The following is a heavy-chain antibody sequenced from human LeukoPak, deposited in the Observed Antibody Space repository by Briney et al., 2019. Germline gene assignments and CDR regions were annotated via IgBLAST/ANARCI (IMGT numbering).Heavy chain of an antibody. Sequence: SGTLSLTCTVSGGSISSYYWSWIRQPPGKGLEWIGYIYYSGSTNYNPSLKTRVTISVDTSKNRFSLKLSPVTAADTAVYYCARHGGYSYGPFDYWGQGTLVTVS. CDR3: ARHGGYSYGPFDY. CDR2: IYYSGST. D-gene: IGHD5-18*01. V-gene: IGHV4-59*08. J-gene: IGHJ4*02. CDR1: GGSISSYY.